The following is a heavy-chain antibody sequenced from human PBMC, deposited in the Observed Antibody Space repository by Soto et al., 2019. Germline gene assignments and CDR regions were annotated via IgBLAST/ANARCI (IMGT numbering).Heavy chain of an antibody. J-gene: IGHJ4*02. V-gene: IGHV3-30*18. CDR2: ISYDGSNK. Sequence: GGSLRLSCAASGFIFSSYGIHWVRQAPGKGLEWVAFISYDGSNKYYGDSVKGRFTISRDNSKNTLYLQMNSLRGEDTAVYYCAKDGSAYTSSGVIDYWGQGT. D-gene: IGHD3-3*01. CDR1: GFIFSSYG. CDR3: AKDGSAYTSSGVIDY.